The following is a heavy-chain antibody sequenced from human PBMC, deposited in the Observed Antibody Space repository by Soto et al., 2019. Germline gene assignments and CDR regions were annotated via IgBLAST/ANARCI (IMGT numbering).Heavy chain of an antibody. Sequence: ASVKVSCKASGYTFTGYYMHWVRQAPGQGLEWMGGINPNSGGTNYAQKFQGRVTMTRDTSISTAYMELSRLRYDDTAVYYCARDGFAIRVIVVDTLSKDVFDIWGQGTMVTVSS. V-gene: IGHV1-2*02. J-gene: IGHJ3*02. CDR1: GYTFTGYY. CDR3: ARDGFAIRVIVVDTLSKDVFDI. D-gene: IGHD2-15*01. CDR2: INPNSGGT.